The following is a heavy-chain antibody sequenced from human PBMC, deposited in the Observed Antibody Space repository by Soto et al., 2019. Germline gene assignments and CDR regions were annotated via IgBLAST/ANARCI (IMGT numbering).Heavy chain of an antibody. CDR1: GFTFHEYA. Sequence: EVQLIESGGGWVQPGTSLRVSCAASGFTFHEYAMHWVRQAPGKGLEWVSGISSDGDTIAYADSVQGRFTISRDNLKNTLYLQMNNLTAEDTAVYYCAKGGVTRSYYYAMDVWGQGTTVTVSS. V-gene: IGHV3-9*01. CDR3: AKGGVTRSYYYAMDV. CDR2: ISSDGDTI. J-gene: IGHJ6*02.